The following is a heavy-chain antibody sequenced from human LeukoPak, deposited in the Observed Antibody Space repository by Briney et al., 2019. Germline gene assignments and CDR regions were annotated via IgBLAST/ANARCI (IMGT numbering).Heavy chain of an antibody. Sequence: GGSLRLSCAASGFTFSSYSMNWVRQAPGKGLEWVAFIRYDGSNKYYADSVKGRFTISRDNSKNTLYLQMNSLRAEDTAVYYCAKDGGDCTNGVCYTRPYFDYWGQGTLVTVSS. CDR2: IRYDGSNK. V-gene: IGHV3-30*02. D-gene: IGHD2-8*01. CDR1: GFTFSSYS. CDR3: AKDGGDCTNGVCYTRPYFDY. J-gene: IGHJ4*02.